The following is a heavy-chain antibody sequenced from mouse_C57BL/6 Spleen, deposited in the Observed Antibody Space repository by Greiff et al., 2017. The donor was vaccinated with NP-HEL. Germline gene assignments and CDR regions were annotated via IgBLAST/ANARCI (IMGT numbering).Heavy chain of an antibody. CDR2: ISDGGSYT. CDR3: ARDQYYGSSGGFAY. D-gene: IGHD1-1*01. V-gene: IGHV5-4*01. Sequence: EVKLVESGGGLVKPGGSLKLSCAASGFTFSSYAMSWVRQTPEKRLEWVATISDGGSYTYYPDNVKGRFTISRDNAKNNLYLQMSHLKSEDTAMYYCARDQYYGSSGGFAYWGQGTLVTVSA. CDR1: GFTFSSYA. J-gene: IGHJ3*01.